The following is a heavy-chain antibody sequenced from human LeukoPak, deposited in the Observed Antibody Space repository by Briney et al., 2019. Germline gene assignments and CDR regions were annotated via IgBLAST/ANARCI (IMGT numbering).Heavy chain of an antibody. Sequence: GGSLRLSCAASGFTFSDFAMTWVRQAPGKGLEWVSTISGNSGSTYYADSVMGRFTISRDNSKNTLYLQMNSLRAEDTALYYCAKGTGLLPYYFDYWGQGTLVTVSS. D-gene: IGHD2-15*01. CDR2: ISGNSGST. CDR1: GFTFSDFA. CDR3: AKGTGLLPYYFDY. J-gene: IGHJ4*02. V-gene: IGHV3-23*01.